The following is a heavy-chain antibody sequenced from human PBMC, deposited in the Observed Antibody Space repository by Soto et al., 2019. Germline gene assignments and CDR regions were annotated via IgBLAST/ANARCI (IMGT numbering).Heavy chain of an antibody. CDR1: GGSISSGGYY. CDR3: ARVGSDCTNGVCYTDYFDY. V-gene: IGHV4-31*03. D-gene: IGHD2-8*01. Sequence: SETLSLTCTVSGGSISSGGYYWSWIRQHPGKGLEWIGYIYYSGSTYYNPSLKSRVTISVDTSKNQFSLKLSSVTAADTAVYYCARVGSDCTNGVCYTDYFDYWGQGTLVTVSS. J-gene: IGHJ4*02. CDR2: IYYSGST.